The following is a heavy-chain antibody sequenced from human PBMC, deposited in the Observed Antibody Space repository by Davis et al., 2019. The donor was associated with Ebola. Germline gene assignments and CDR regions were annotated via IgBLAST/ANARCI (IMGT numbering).Heavy chain of an antibody. CDR1: GYTFTGYY. V-gene: IGHV1-2*04. CDR2: INPNSGGT. J-gene: IGHJ6*02. CDR3: ARDGLITMVQGLPTGYYYYGMDV. D-gene: IGHD3-10*01. Sequence: ASVKVSCKASGYTFTGYYMHWVRQAPGQGLEWMGWINPNSGGTNYAQKFQGWVTMTRDTSISTAYMELSRLRSDDTAVYYWARDGLITMVQGLPTGYYYYGMDVWGQGTTVTVSS.